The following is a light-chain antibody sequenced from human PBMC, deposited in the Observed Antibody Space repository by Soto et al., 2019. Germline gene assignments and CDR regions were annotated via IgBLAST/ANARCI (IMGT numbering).Light chain of an antibody. CDR2: DVT. Sequence: QSALTQPASVSGSPGQSITISCTGTSSDVGAYNYVSWYQQYPGKAPQLIIYDVTNRPSGVSSRFFGSKSGNTASLAISGLQAGDEADYYCSSYTTSTTYVFGTGTKLTVL. J-gene: IGLJ1*01. CDR1: SSDVGAYNY. V-gene: IGLV2-14*01. CDR3: SSYTTSTTYV.